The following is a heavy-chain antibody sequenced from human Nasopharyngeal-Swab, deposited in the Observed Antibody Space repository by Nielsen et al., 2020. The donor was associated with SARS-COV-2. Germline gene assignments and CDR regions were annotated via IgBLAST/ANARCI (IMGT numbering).Heavy chain of an antibody. J-gene: IGHJ3*02. CDR3: ARGLQYQLLLIFVEDAFDI. D-gene: IGHD2-2*01. CDR1: GGSVSSGSYY. V-gene: IGHV4-61*01. CDR2: IYYSGST. Sequence: SETLSLTCTVSGGSVSSGSYYWSWIRQPPGKGLEWIGYIYYSGSTNYNPSLKSRVTISVDTSKNRFSLKLSSVTAADTAVYYCARGLQYQLLLIFVEDAFDIWGQGTMVTVSS.